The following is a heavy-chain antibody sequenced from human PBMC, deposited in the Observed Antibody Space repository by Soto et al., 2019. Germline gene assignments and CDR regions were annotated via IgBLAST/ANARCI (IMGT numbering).Heavy chain of an antibody. J-gene: IGHJ6*02. CDR3: ARETYSTTWYVYYYGMDV. CDR1: GGTFGHYA. CDR2: IILIFGTA. D-gene: IGHD6-13*01. V-gene: IGHV1-69*01. Sequence: QVQLVQSGAEVKKPGSSVNVSCKASGGTFGHYAINWFRQAPGQGLEWIGGIILIFGTAKYAQKFQGRVTITADESTSPAYMELSSLRSEDTAVYYCARETYSTTWYVYYYGMDVWGQGTTVTVSS.